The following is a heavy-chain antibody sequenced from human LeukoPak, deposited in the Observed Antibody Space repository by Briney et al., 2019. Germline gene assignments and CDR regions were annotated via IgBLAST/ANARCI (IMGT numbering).Heavy chain of an antibody. D-gene: IGHD2-15*01. Sequence: PSETLSLTCTVSGGSIRSYYWSWIRQPPGKGLEWIGYIYHSGSTYYNPSLKSRVTISVDRSKNQFSLKLSSVTAADTAVYYCARGGYWRTFDYWGQGTLVTVSS. CDR3: ARGGYWRTFDY. V-gene: IGHV4-59*12. J-gene: IGHJ4*02. CDR2: IYHSGST. CDR1: GGSIRSYY.